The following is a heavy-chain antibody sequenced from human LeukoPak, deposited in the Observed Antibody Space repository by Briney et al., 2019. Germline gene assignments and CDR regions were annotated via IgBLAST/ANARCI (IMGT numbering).Heavy chain of an antibody. D-gene: IGHD5-18*01. V-gene: IGHV1-18*01. J-gene: IGHJ6*03. Sequence: ASVKVSCKASGYTFTSYGISWVRQAPGQGLEWMGWISAYNGNTNYAQKVQGRVTMTTDTSTSTAYMELRSLRSDDTAVYYCARESGYSYGYLNYYYMDVWGKGTTVTVSS. CDR3: ARESGYSYGYLNYYYMDV. CDR2: ISAYNGNT. CDR1: GYTFTSYG.